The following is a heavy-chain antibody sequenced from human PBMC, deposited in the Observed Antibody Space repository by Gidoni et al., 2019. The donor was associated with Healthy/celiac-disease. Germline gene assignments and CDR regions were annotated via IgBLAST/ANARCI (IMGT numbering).Heavy chain of an antibody. CDR1: GFNFRSET. CDR2: ISGSGGST. D-gene: IGHD3-3*01. Sequence: EVQLLESGGGVVQPGRSLRRSCAACGFNFRSETRSWVRQAPGKGLEWVSAISGSGGSTYYAASLKGRFTISRDNAKNTLYRPMNSLRAEDTAVYYCAKEGTSADFWSGYYTPFDYWGQGTLVTVSS. CDR3: AKEGTSADFWSGYYTPFDY. V-gene: IGHV3-23*01. J-gene: IGHJ4*02.